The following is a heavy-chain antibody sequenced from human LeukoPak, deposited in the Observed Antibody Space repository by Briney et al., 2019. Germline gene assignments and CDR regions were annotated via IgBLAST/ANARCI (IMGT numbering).Heavy chain of an antibody. Sequence: PGGSLRLSCAASGFTFSSYSMNWVRQAPGKGLEWVAFIRYDGSNKYYADSVKGRFTISKDNSKNTLSLEMNSLRAEDTAVYYCAKDFSGYYWMFDPWGQGTLVTVSS. J-gene: IGHJ5*02. CDR2: IRYDGSNK. CDR3: AKDFSGYYWMFDP. CDR1: GFTFSSYS. V-gene: IGHV3-30*02. D-gene: IGHD3-22*01.